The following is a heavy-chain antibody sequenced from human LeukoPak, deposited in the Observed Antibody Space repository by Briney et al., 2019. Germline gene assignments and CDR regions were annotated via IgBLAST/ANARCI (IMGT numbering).Heavy chain of an antibody. J-gene: IGHJ4*02. CDR3: ARDPLGVDFFDY. CDR2: IKQDGSER. Sequence: GGSLRLSCAASRFSFGGSWMSWVRQAPGKGLEWVANIKQDGSERYYVDSVKGRFTISRDNAKNSLYLQMNSLRAEDTAVYYCARDPLGVDFFDYWGQGTLVTVSS. D-gene: IGHD3-3*01. V-gene: IGHV3-7*01. CDR1: RFSFGGSW.